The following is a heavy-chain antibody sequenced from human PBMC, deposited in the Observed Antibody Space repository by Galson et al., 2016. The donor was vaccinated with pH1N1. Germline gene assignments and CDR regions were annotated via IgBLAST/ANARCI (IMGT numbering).Heavy chain of an antibody. CDR3: ARRFFEYLEGLPTDVFDI. Sequence: LSLTCTVSGASVTRDDSYWSWIRQHPGKGLEWIGYIYYSGSTFYNPSLKSRITISVDTSKNQFSLRLTSVTAADTAVYFCARRFFEYLEGLPTDVFDIWGPGTMVTVSS. CDR1: GASVTRDDSY. V-gene: IGHV4-31*03. J-gene: IGHJ3*02. CDR2: IYYSGST. D-gene: IGHD3-3*01.